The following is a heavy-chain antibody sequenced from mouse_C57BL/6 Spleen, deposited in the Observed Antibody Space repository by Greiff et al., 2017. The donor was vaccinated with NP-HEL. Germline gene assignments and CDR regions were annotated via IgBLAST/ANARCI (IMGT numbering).Heavy chain of an antibody. V-gene: IGHV1-42*01. CDR3: ASSLDWFAY. CDR2: INPSTGGT. J-gene: IGHJ3*01. CDR1: GYSFTGYY. D-gene: IGHD6-1*01. Sequence: EVQLQQSGPELVKPGASVKISCKASGYSFTGYYMNWVKQSPEKSLEWIGEINPSTGGTTYNQKFKAKATLTVDKSSSTAYMQLESLTSEDSAVYYCASSLDWFAYWGQGTLVTVSA.